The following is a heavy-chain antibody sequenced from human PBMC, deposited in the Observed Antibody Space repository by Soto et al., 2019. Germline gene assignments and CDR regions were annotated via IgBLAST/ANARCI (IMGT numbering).Heavy chain of an antibody. CDR1: GFTFSSYT. CDR3: AKVFGFGSGQSFDY. J-gene: IGHJ4*02. V-gene: IGHV3-30*04. D-gene: IGHD6-19*01. Sequence: GGSLRLSCAASGFTFSSYTMNWVRQAPGKGLEWVAVIWYDGSKKYYVDSVKGRFTISRDNSKNTLYLQMNSLRADDTAVYYCAKVFGFGSGQSFDYWGQGTPVTVSS. CDR2: IWYDGSKK.